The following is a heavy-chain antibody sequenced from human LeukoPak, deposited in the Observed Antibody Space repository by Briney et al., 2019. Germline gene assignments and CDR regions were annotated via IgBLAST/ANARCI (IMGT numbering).Heavy chain of an antibody. CDR1: GGSFSGYY. CDR2: INHSGST. V-gene: IGHV4-34*01. D-gene: IGHD5-18*01. Sequence: SETLSLTCAVYGGSFSGYYWSWIRQPPGKGLEWIGEINHSGSTNYNPSLKSRVTISVDTSKNQFSLKLSSVTAADTAVYYCARSPDSYGQFDYWGQGTLVTVSS. CDR3: ARSPDSYGQFDY. J-gene: IGHJ4*02.